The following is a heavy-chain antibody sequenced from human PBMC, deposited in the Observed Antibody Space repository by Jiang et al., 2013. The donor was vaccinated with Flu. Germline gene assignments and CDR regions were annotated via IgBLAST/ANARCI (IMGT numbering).Heavy chain of an antibody. CDR2: INYSGRT. J-gene: IGHJ4*02. Sequence: PGLVKPSETLSLTCTVSGASVSSDSYYWSWIRQPPGKGLEWIGYINYSGRTNYNPSLKSRVTISVHTSKNQFSLKLSSVTAADTAVYFCARAPLGFCDTTACYRYFDYWGQGNLVTV. V-gene: IGHV4-61*01. CDR1: GASVSSDSYY. D-gene: IGHD2-2*02. CDR3: ARAPLGFCDTTACYRYFDY.